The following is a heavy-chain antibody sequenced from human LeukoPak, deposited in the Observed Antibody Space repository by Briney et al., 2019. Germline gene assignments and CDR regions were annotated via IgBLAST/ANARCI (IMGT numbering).Heavy chain of an antibody. Sequence: SSETLSLTCAVYGGSFSGYYWSWIRQPPGKGLEWIGEINHSGSTNYNPSLKSRVTISVDTSKNQFSLKLSSVTAADTAVYYCARGRGYSYYYYYYMDVWGKGTTVTVSS. CDR1: GGSFSGYY. D-gene: IGHD5-18*01. J-gene: IGHJ6*03. CDR3: ARGRGYSYYYYYYMDV. CDR2: INHSGST. V-gene: IGHV4-34*01.